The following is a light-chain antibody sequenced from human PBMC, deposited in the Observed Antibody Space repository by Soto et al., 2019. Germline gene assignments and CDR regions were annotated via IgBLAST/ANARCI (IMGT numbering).Light chain of an antibody. Sequence: EIVMTQSPATLSVSPGESATLSCRASQSITSDLAWYQQNRGQTPRPXIYRASTRETGIPARFSGSGSGTEFTLTISSLQSEDFALYYCRQYDTSTWTFGQGTKVDIK. J-gene: IGKJ1*01. CDR2: RAS. CDR3: RQYDTSTWT. CDR1: QSITSD. V-gene: IGKV3-15*01.